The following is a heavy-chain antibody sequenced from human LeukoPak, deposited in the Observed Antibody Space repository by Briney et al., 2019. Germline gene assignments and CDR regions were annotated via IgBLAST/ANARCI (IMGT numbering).Heavy chain of an antibody. CDR3: ARGYCSGGSCYDY. V-gene: IGHV3-23*01. CDR2: ISSGGGST. Sequence: GGSLRLSCAASGFTFSSHAMSWVRQAPGKGLEWVSAISSGGGSTYYADSVKGRFTISRDNSKNTLYLQMNSLRAEDMAVYYCARGYCSGGSCYDYWGQGTLVTVSS. D-gene: IGHD2-15*01. CDR1: GFTFSSHA. J-gene: IGHJ4*02.